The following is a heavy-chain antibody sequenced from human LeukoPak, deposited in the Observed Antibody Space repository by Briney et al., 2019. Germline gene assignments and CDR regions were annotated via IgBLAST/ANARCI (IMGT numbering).Heavy chain of an antibody. Sequence: SETLSLTCAVYGGSFSGYYWSWIRQPPGKGLEWIGEINHSGSTNYNPSLKSRVTISVDTSKNQFSLKLSSVTAADTAVYYCARNRMDVWGKGTAVTVSS. CDR2: INHSGST. CDR3: ARNRMDV. V-gene: IGHV4-34*01. CDR1: GGSFSGYY. J-gene: IGHJ6*04.